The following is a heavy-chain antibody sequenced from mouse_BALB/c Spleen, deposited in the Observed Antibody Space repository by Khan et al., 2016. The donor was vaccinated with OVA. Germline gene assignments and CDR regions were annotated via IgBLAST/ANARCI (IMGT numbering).Heavy chain of an antibody. CDR2: IYPGDGRT. CDR3: AISYYGSFWYFDV. J-gene: IGHJ1*01. D-gene: IGHD1-1*01. CDR1: GFTFINYY. V-gene: IGHV1S56*01. Sequence: QVQLQQSGPELVKPGASVKMSCKASGFTFINYYIHWVKQRPGQGLEWIGWIYPGDGRTKYNEKFKGKTTLTTDKSSSTTYMLLNSLTSEDSAIYFCAISYYGSFWYFDVWGAGTTVTVSS.